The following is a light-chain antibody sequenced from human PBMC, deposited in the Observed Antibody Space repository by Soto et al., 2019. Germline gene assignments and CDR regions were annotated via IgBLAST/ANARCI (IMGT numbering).Light chain of an antibody. CDR2: GAS. Sequence: EIVVTQSPATLSVSPGERATLSCRASQSVSSNLAWYQQKPGQAPRLLISGASTRATGIPARFSGSGSGTEFTLTITSLQSEDFAVYYCQQYNASPRTFGQGTKVEIK. CDR1: QSVSSN. CDR3: QQYNASPRT. V-gene: IGKV3-15*01. J-gene: IGKJ1*01.